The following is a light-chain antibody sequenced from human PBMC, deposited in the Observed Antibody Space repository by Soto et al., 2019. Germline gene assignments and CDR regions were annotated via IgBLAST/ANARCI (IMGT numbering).Light chain of an antibody. CDR2: GAF. J-gene: IGKJ1*01. CDR3: QQCHSSLGRM. CDR1: QSVSSSY. V-gene: IGKV3-20*01. Sequence: EIVLTQSPGTLSLSPGERATLSCRASQSVSSSYLAWYQQKPGQAPRLLIYGAFNRAIGIPDRFSGSGSGTDFTLTISRLEPEDFAVYYCQQCHSSLGRMFGQGTKVDIK.